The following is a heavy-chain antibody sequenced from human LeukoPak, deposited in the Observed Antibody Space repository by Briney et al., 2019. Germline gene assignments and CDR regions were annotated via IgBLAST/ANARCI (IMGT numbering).Heavy chain of an antibody. Sequence: PGGSLRLYCAASGFTFSSYAMSWVRQAPGKGLEWVSAISGSGGSTYYADSVKGRFTISRDNSKNTLYLQMNSLRAEDTAVYYCAKSHTVVIGEFAYWGQGTLVTVSS. D-gene: IGHD4-23*01. CDR3: AKSHTVVIGEFAY. CDR1: GFTFSSYA. CDR2: ISGSGGST. J-gene: IGHJ4*02. V-gene: IGHV3-23*01.